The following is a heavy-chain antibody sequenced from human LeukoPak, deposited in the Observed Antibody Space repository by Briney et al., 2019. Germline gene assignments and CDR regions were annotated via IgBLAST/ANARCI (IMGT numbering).Heavy chain of an antibody. CDR3: ARVRGPGVAATIDY. D-gene: IGHD2-15*01. CDR1: GGSISSSSYY. Sequence: PSETLSLTCTVSGGSISSSSYYWGWIRQPPGKVLEWIVSIYYSGSTYYNPSLKRRVTISVDTSRNQFSLKLSSVTAADTAVYYCARVRGPGVAATIDYWGQGTLVTVSS. V-gene: IGHV4-39*07. J-gene: IGHJ4*02. CDR2: IYYSGST.